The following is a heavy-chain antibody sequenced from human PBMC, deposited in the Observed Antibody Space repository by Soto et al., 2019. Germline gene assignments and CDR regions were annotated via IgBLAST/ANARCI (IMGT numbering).Heavy chain of an antibody. Sequence: PSETLSLTCSVSGVSLTSGTYYWSWIRQHPGKGLEWIGYIFYSGSTDHNPSLKSRVNISVDTSKNQFSLKLSSVTAADTAVYYCASTEDFFDYWGQGALVTVSS. CDR2: IFYSGST. J-gene: IGHJ4*02. CDR1: GVSLTSGTYY. V-gene: IGHV4-31*03. CDR3: ASTEDFFDY.